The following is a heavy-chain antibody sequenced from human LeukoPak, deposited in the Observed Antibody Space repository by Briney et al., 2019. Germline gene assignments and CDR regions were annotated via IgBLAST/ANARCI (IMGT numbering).Heavy chain of an antibody. V-gene: IGHV3-74*01. CDR2: INSDGSST. CDR3: ARGDENYYGSGTYSPYDY. CDR1: GFTFSSHW. D-gene: IGHD3-10*01. Sequence: PGGSLRLSCVASGFTFSSHWIHWVRQAPGKGLVWISRINSDGSSTSYADSVKGRFTVSRDNAKNTLYLQMNSLRGEDTAVYYCARGDENYYGSGTYSPYDYWGQGTLVTVSS. J-gene: IGHJ4*02.